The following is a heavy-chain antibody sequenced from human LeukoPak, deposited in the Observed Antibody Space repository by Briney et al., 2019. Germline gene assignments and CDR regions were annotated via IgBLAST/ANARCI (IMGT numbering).Heavy chain of an antibody. CDR3: ARDRVSGWPQLDY. V-gene: IGHV4-39*07. CDR1: GGSISSSSCH. Sequence: SETLSLTCTVSGGSISSSSCHWGWIRQPPGKGLEWVGSMSYSGNTYHNPSLKRRVTISLDTSKNQFSLKLTSVTAADTAVYYCARDRVSGWPQLDYWGQGTLVTVSS. CDR2: MSYSGNT. D-gene: IGHD6-19*01. J-gene: IGHJ4*02.